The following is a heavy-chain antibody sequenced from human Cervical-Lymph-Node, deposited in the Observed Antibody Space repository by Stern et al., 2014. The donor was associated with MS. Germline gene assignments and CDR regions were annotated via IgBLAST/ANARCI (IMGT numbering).Heavy chain of an antibody. V-gene: IGHV3-9*01. Sequence: EVQLVQSGGGLAQPGRSLRLSWAAAGVAFDDYAMHWVRQAPGTGLAWVSGISWSGTKIGYADSVKVRFTISRDNAKNSLFLQMNNLRAEDTALYYCATANYEFGYYGMDVWGQGTAVTVS. J-gene: IGHJ6*02. CDR3: ATANYEFGYYGMDV. D-gene: IGHD3-3*01. CDR1: GVAFDDYA. CDR2: ISWSGTKI.